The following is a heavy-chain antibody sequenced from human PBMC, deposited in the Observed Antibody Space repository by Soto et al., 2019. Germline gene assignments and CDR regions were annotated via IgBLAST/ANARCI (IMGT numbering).Heavy chain of an antibody. D-gene: IGHD3-10*01. V-gene: IGHV3-11*01. CDR2: ISSSGSTI. Sequence: QVQLVESGGGLVKPGGSLRLSCAASGFTFSDYYMSWIRQAPGKGLEWVSYISSSGSTIYYADSVKGRFTISRDNAKNSLYLQMNSLRAEDTAVYYCARDQYYYGSGSYPYYYGMDVWGQGTTVTVSS. J-gene: IGHJ6*02. CDR3: ARDQYYYGSGSYPYYYGMDV. CDR1: GFTFSDYY.